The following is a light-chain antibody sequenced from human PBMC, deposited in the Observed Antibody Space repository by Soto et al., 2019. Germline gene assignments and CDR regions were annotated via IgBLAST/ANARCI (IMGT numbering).Light chain of an antibody. V-gene: IGLV2-8*01. J-gene: IGLJ3*02. CDR1: SSDIGGYDY. CDR3: SSYAGSNNLV. CDR2: EVN. Sequence: QSALTQPPSASGSPGQSGTISCTGTSSDIGGYDYVSWYQQHPGKAPKLIIYEVNKRPSGVPDRFSGSKSGNTAALIVSGLQAEDEADYYCSSYAGSNNLVFAGGTKVTVL.